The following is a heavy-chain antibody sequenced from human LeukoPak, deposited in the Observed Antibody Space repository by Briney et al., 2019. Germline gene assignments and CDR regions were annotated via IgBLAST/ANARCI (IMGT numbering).Heavy chain of an antibody. CDR3: ARVTLSSGWSSYGMDV. CDR2: ISSSSSYI. V-gene: IGHV3-21*01. CDR1: GFTFSSYS. J-gene: IGHJ6*02. D-gene: IGHD6-19*01. Sequence: PGGSLRLSCAASGFTFSSYSMNWVRQAPGKGLEWVSSISSSSSYIYYADSVKGRFTISRDNAKNSLYLQMNSLRAEDTAVYYCARVTLSSGWSSYGMDVWGQGTTVTVSS.